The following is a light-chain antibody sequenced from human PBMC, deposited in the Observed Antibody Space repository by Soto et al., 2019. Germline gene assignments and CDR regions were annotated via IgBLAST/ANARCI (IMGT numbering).Light chain of an antibody. CDR3: HHYGSSPT. CDR1: PSIGNGY. J-gene: IGKJ1*01. Sequence: EIVLTQSPGTLSLSPGDRATLSCSASPSIGNGYLAWYQQMPGQAPRLLIYGASTRAIGIPDRFSGSGSGTDFTLTISRLEPEDFAVYHCHHYGSSPTFGQGTKVEMK. CDR2: GAS. V-gene: IGKV3-20*01.